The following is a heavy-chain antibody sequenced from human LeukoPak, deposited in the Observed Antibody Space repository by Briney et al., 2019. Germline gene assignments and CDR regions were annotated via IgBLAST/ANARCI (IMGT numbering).Heavy chain of an antibody. CDR3: AKGYYSYGNDYFDC. Sequence: GGSLRFSCAASGFTSSSFAMSWVRQAPGKRLEWVSAISASGDSTDYAASVRGRFTTSRDNSRNMLYLQMNTLGVEDTAVYYCAKGYYSYGNDYFDCWGQGTLVIVSS. CDR1: GFTSSSFA. D-gene: IGHD5-18*01. J-gene: IGHJ4*02. CDR2: ISASGDST. V-gene: IGHV3-23*01.